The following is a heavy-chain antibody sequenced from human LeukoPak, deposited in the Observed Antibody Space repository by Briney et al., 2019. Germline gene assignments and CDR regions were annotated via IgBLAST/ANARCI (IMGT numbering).Heavy chain of an antibody. D-gene: IGHD3-22*01. CDR1: GGSISSGSYY. CDR3: ARYYYDSSGSEYFQH. Sequence: SETLSLTCTVSGGSISSGSYYWSWIRQPAGKGLEWIGRIYTSGSTNYNPSLKSRVTISVDTSKNRFSLKLSSVTAADTAVYYCARYYYDSSGSEYFQHWGQGTLVTVSS. V-gene: IGHV4-61*02. CDR2: IYTSGST. J-gene: IGHJ1*01.